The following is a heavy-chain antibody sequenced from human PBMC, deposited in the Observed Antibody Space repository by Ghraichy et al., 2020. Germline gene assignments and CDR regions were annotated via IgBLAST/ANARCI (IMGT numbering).Heavy chain of an antibody. CDR1: GFTVSSYS. D-gene: IGHD6-19*01. V-gene: IGHV3-21*01. CDR2: ISSSSSYI. Sequence: GGSLRLSCAASGFTVSSYSMTWVRQAPGKGLEWVSSISSSSSYIYYADSVKGRFTISRDNAKNSLYLQMNSLRAEDTAVYYCASDDGSGPFDIWGQGTMVTVSS. CDR3: ASDDGSGPFDI. J-gene: IGHJ3*02.